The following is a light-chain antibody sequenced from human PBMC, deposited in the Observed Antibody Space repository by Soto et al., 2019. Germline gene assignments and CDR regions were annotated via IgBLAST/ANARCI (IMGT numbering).Light chain of an antibody. CDR3: QQYNSYSLSWT. Sequence: DIQMTQSPSTLSASVGDKVTITCRASQFISSYLAWYQQKPGKAPKLLIYKASSLESGVPSRFSGSGSGTEFTLTISSLQPDDFATYYCQQYNSYSLSWTFGQGTKVDTK. CDR2: KAS. CDR1: QFISSY. J-gene: IGKJ1*01. V-gene: IGKV1-5*03.